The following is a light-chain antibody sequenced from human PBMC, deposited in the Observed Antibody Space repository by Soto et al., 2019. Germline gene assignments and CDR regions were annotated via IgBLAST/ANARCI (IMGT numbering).Light chain of an antibody. J-gene: IGKJ3*01. CDR1: QSVSSKY. V-gene: IGKV3-20*01. CDR3: QQYGSSLVT. CDR2: GTS. Sequence: EIVLTQSPGTLSLSPGERATLSCRASQSVSSKYLAWYQQKPGQAPRVLIYGTSIRASGVPERFSGGGSGTDFTLTITRLEPEDFAVSYCQQYGSSLVTFGPGT.